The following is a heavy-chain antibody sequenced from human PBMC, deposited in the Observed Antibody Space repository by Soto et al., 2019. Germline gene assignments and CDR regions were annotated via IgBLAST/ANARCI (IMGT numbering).Heavy chain of an antibody. CDR1: GYTFASYG. V-gene: IGHV1-18*01. CDR3: ARDWFGIDY. J-gene: IGHJ4*02. CDR2: INPYNGNT. Sequence: GASVKVSCKASGYTFASYGISWVRQAPGQGLEWMGWINPYNGNTNYAQKLQGRVTMTTDTSTNTAYMELRSLRSDDTAVYYCARDWFGIDYWGQGTLVTVSS. D-gene: IGHD3-16*01.